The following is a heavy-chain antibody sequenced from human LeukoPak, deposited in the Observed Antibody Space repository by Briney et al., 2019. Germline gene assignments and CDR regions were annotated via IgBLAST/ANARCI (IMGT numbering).Heavy chain of an antibody. CDR1: GGSISSYY. J-gene: IGHJ5*02. D-gene: IGHD3-22*01. CDR3: ARAGRVHYYDSPGFWFDP. Sequence: SETLSLTCTVSGGSISSYYWSWIRQPPGKGLEWIGYIYYSGSTYYNPSLKSRVTISVDTSKNQFSLKLSSVTAADTAVYYCARAGRVHYYDSPGFWFDPWGQGTLVTVSS. V-gene: IGHV4-59*06. CDR2: IYYSGST.